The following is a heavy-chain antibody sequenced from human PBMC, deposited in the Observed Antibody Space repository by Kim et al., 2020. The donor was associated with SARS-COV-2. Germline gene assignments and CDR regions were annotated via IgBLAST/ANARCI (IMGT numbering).Heavy chain of an antibody. J-gene: IGHJ6*03. Sequence: SETLSLTCTVSGGSISSYYWSWIRQPPGKGLEWIGYIYYSGSTNYNPSLKSRVTISVDTSKNQFSLKLSSVTAADTAVYYCARVHYMTWPPSYYYYYMDVWGKGTTVTVSS. V-gene: IGHV4-59*01. CDR3: ARVHYMTWPPSYYYYYMDV. D-gene: IGHD4-4*01. CDR2: IYYSGST. CDR1: GGSISSYY.